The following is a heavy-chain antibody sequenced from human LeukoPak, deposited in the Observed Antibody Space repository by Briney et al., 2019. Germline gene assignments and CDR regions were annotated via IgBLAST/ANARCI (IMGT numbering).Heavy chain of an antibody. D-gene: IGHD3-9*01. CDR2: ISGSGGST. CDR3: AKTTTYDILTGYNYFDY. CDR1: GFTFSSYA. V-gene: IGHV3-23*01. J-gene: IGHJ4*02. Sequence: PGGSLRLSCAASGFTFSSYAMSWVRQAPGKGLEGVSAISGSGGSTYYADYVKGRFTISRDNSKNTLYLQMNSLRAEDTAVYYCAKTTTYDILTGYNYFDYWGQGTLVTVSS.